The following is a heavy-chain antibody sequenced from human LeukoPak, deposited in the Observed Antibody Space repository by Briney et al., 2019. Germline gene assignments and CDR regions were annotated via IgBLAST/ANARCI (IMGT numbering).Heavy chain of an antibody. CDR3: ADSNYWYPNDY. CDR1: GFTFISYV. D-gene: IGHD4-11*01. J-gene: IGHJ4*02. CDR2: ISSSGGST. Sequence: GGSLRLSCAASGFTFISYVMSWVRQAPGKGLEWVSGISSSGGSTYYADSVKGRFTISRDNSKNTLYLQMNSLRAEDTAVYYCADSNYWYPNDYWGQGTLVTVSS. V-gene: IGHV3-23*01.